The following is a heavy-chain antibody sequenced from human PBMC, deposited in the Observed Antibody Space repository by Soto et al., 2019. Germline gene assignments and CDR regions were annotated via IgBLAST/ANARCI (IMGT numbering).Heavy chain of an antibody. Sequence: QLQLQESGPGLVKPSETLSLTCTVSGGSISSSSYYWGWIRQPPGKGLEWIGSIYYSGSTYYNPSLKSRVTISVDTSKNQFSLKLSSVTAADTAVYYCATLGDWLLPSSWGQGTLVTVSS. CDR1: GGSISSSSYY. J-gene: IGHJ4*02. V-gene: IGHV4-39*01. D-gene: IGHD3-9*01. CDR2: IYYSGST. CDR3: ATLGDWLLPSS.